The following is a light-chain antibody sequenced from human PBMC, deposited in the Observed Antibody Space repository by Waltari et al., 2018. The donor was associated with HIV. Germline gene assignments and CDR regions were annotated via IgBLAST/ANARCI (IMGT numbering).Light chain of an antibody. J-gene: IGLJ3*02. CDR2: EDK. CDR3: QSYDSSNWV. CDR1: SGSIASNY. V-gene: IGLV6-57*04. Sequence: NFMLTQPHSVSESPGKTVTISCTRSSGSIASNYVQWYQQRPGSAPTTVIYEDKQRSSGFPDLFSGSIDTSSNSASLTISGLKIEDEADYYCQSYDSSNWVFGGGTKLTVL.